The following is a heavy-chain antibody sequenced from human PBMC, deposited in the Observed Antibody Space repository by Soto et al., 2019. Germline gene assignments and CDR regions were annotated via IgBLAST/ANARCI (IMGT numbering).Heavy chain of an antibody. V-gene: IGHV4-39*01. CDR3: ARPRGGSGGSYNWFDP. Sequence: QLQLQESGPGLVKPSETLSLTCTVSGGSISSSSYYWGWIRQPPGKGLEWIGSIYYSGSTYYNPSLQSRVTISXXTXKNXFSLKLSSVTAADTAVYYCARPRGGSGGSYNWFDPWGQGTLVTVSS. J-gene: IGHJ5*02. CDR1: GGSISSSSYY. CDR2: IYYSGST. D-gene: IGHD2-15*01.